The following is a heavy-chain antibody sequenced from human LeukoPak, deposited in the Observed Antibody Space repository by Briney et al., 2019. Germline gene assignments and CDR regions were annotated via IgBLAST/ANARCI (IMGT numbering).Heavy chain of an antibody. CDR3: VRRDGYNFDY. Sequence: GGSLRLSCAASGFPFSSYAMHWVRQAPGKGLEYVSAVCSNAACAYYADSVRGRFTISRDNSKDTVYLQMGNLRVEDTAVYYCVRRDGYNFDYWGQGTLVTVSS. J-gene: IGHJ4*02. V-gene: IGHV3-64*02. CDR2: VCSNAACA. D-gene: IGHD5-24*01. CDR1: GFPFSSYA.